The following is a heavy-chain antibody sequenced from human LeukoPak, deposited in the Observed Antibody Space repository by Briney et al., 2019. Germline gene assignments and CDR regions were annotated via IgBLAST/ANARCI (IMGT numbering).Heavy chain of an antibody. V-gene: IGHV4-61*01. CDR1: GGSISSSSYY. Sequence: PSETLSLTCTVSGGSISSSSYYWSWIRQPPGKGLEWIGYIYYSGSTNYNPSLKSRVTISVDTSKNQFSLKLSSVTAADTAVYYCARSGGYSYYFDYWGQGTLVTVSS. CDR3: ARSGGYSYYFDY. CDR2: IYYSGST. J-gene: IGHJ4*02. D-gene: IGHD5-18*01.